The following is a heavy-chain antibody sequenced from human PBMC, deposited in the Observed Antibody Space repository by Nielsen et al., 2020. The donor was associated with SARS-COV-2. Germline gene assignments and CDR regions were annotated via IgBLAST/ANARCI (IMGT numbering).Heavy chain of an antibody. CDR2: IIPIFGTA. CDR3: ARDPSNYYGSGSYYTVYYYYGMDV. CDR1: GGTFSSYA. V-gene: IGHV1-69*13. J-gene: IGHJ6*02. D-gene: IGHD3-10*01. Sequence: SVKVSCKASGGTFSSYAISWVRQAPGQGLEWMGGIIPIFGTANYAQKFQGRVTITADESTSTAYMELRSLRSDDTAVYYCARDPSNYYGSGSYYTVYYYYGMDVWGQGTTVTVSS.